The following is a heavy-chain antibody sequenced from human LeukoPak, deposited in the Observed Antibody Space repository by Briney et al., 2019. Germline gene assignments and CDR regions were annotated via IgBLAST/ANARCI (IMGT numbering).Heavy chain of an antibody. V-gene: IGHV4-34*01. CDR1: GGSFSGYY. D-gene: IGHD6-19*01. J-gene: IGHJ4*02. CDR3: ARGPWSSGWYGDY. Sequence: SETLSLTCAVYGGSFSGYYWSWIRQPPGKGLEWIGEINHSGSTNYNPSLKSRVTISVDTSKNQFSLKLSYVTAADTAVYYCARGPWSSGWYGDYWGQGTLATVSS. CDR2: INHSGST.